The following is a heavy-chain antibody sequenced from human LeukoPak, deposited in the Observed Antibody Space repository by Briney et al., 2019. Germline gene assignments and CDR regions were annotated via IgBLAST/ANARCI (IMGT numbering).Heavy chain of an antibody. V-gene: IGHV3-9*01. Sequence: PGRSLRLSCAASGFTFDDYAMHWVRQAPGKGLEWVSGISWNSGSIGYADSVKGRFTISRDNAKNSLYLQMNSLRAEDTALYYCAKATGYSSSWSPRPLDAFDIWGQGTMVTVSS. J-gene: IGHJ3*02. D-gene: IGHD6-13*01. CDR3: AKATGYSSSWSPRPLDAFDI. CDR2: ISWNSGSI. CDR1: GFTFDDYA.